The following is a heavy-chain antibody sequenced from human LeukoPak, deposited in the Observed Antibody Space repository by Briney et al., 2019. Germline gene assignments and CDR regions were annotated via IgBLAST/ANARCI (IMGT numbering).Heavy chain of an antibody. V-gene: IGHV1-69*13. D-gene: IGHD3-22*01. CDR3: ARARNNYYDSTD. Sequence: GASVKVSCKASGYTFTSYAMHWVRQAPGQRLEWMGGIIPIFGTANYAQKFQGRVTITADESTSTAYMELSSLRSEDTAVYYCARARNNYYDSTDWGQGTLVTVSS. CDR2: IIPIFGTA. CDR1: GYTFTSYA. J-gene: IGHJ4*02.